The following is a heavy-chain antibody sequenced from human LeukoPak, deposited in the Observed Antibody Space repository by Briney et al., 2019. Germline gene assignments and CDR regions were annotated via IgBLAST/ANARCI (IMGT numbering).Heavy chain of an antibody. Sequence: SETLSLTCAVSAASISSFFCNWVRQPPGKVLEWIGYIYKSENTNYNPSLKSRVTISGDTSKNEFSLKLTSVNAADTAEYYCVIGEGWQPDYWGQGTLVTVSS. J-gene: IGHJ4*01. CDR3: VIGEGWQPDY. CDR2: IYKSENT. V-gene: IGHV4-59*01. CDR1: AASISSFF. D-gene: IGHD5-24*01.